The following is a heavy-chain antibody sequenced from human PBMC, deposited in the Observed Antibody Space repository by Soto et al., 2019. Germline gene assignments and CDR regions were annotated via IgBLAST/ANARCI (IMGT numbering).Heavy chain of an antibody. CDR3: ARDRGSSYNGPEIYYYGMDV. J-gene: IGHJ6*02. D-gene: IGHD6-13*01. CDR2: IYYSGST. V-gene: IGHV4-59*01. Sequence: SETLSLTCTVSGGSISSYYWSWIRQPPGKGLEWIGYIYYSGSTNYNPSLKSRVTISVDTSKNQFSLKLSSVTAADTAVYYCARDRGSSYNGPEIYYYGMDVWGQGTTVTVSS. CDR1: GGSISSYY.